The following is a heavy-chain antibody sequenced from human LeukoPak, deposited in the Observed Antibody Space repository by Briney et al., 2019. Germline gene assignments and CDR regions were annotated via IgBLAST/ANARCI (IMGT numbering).Heavy chain of an antibody. CDR2: ISSSGSTI. J-gene: IGHJ4*02. V-gene: IGHV3-11*01. CDR3: AKEPRGSSSRLIYFDY. CDR1: GFTFSDYY. D-gene: IGHD6-13*01. Sequence: PGRSLRLSCAASGFTFSDYYMSWIRQAPGKGLEWVSYISSSGSTIYYADSVKGRFTISRDNSKNTLYLHMSSLRAEDTAVYYCAKEPRGSSSRLIYFDYWGQGTLVTVSS.